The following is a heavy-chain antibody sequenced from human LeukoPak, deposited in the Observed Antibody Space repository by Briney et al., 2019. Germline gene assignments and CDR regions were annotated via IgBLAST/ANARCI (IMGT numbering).Heavy chain of an antibody. CDR3: ARGGPFPSGSSSREYYLDY. D-gene: IGHD6-6*01. CDR1: RYAFINYG. V-gene: IGHV1-18*01. CDR2: RSIYNGNT. J-gene: IGHJ4*02. Sequence: ASVKVSCKESRYAFINYGISWVRQAPRQGFAWLGWRSIYNGNTDYKLQGRVTMTTDTSTSTAYMEVRSLRSDDTAVYYCARGGPFPSGSSSREYYLDYWGQGTLVTVSS.